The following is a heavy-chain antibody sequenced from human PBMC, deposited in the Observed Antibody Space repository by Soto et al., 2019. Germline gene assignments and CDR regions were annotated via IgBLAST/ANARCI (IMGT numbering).Heavy chain of an antibody. J-gene: IGHJ3*02. Sequence: GGSLRLSCAASGFTFSSYDMHWVRQAPGKGLEWVSAIGTAGDTYYPGSVKGRFTISRENAKNSLYLQMNSLRAGDTAVYYCARIWSNGAFDIWGQGTMVTVSS. CDR3: ARIWSNGAFDI. CDR1: GFTFSSYD. CDR2: IGTAGDT. V-gene: IGHV3-13*01. D-gene: IGHD3-16*01.